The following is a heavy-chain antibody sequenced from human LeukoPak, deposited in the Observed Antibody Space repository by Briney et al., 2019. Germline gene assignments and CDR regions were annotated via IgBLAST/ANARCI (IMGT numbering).Heavy chain of an antibody. D-gene: IGHD6-19*01. CDR2: INPNSGGT. CDR1: GYTFNGHY. V-gene: IGHV1-2*02. J-gene: IGHJ4*02. Sequence: ASVKVSCKASGYTFNGHYKHWVRQAPGQGLEWMGWINPNSGGTNYAQKFQGRVTMTRDTSTSTAYMELSRLRSDDTAMYYCARSSGWKYNIDYWGQGTLVTVSS. CDR3: ARSSGWKYNIDY.